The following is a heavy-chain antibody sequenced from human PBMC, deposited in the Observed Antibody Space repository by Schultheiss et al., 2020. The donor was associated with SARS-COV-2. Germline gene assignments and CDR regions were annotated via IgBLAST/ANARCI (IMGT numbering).Heavy chain of an antibody. D-gene: IGHD1-20*01. CDR3: ARGRYNWNDFLLGYFDY. V-gene: IGHV3-30*03. CDR1: GFTFSSYG. CDR2: ISYDGSNK. J-gene: IGHJ4*02. Sequence: GGSLRLSCAASGFTFSSYGMHWVRQAPGKGLEWVAVISYDGSNKYYADSVKGRFTISRDNSKNTLYLQMNSLRAEDTAVYYCARGRYNWNDFLLGYFDYWGQGTLVTVSS.